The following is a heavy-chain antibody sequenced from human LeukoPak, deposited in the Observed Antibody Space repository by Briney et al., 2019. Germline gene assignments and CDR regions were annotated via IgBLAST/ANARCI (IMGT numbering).Heavy chain of an antibody. J-gene: IGHJ6*03. CDR2: ISSSSSTI. Sequence: GGSLRLSCAASGFTFSSYSMNWVRQAPGKGLEWVSYISSSSSTIYYADSVKGRFTISRDNAKNSLYLQMNSLRAEDTAVYYCAKGSKEVLFTRDHYMDVWGKGTTVTISS. CDR3: AKGSKEVLFTRDHYMDV. V-gene: IGHV3-48*01. CDR1: GFTFSSYS. D-gene: IGHD3-3*01.